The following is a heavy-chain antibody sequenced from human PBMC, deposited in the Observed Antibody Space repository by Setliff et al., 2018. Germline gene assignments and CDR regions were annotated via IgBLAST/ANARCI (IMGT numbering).Heavy chain of an antibody. CDR3: AREYYDSSGFSYGMDV. CDR1: GFTFSRYA. CDR2: ISGSGDST. D-gene: IGHD3-22*01. V-gene: IGHV3-23*01. J-gene: IGHJ6*02. Sequence: PGGSLRLSCVASGFTFSRYAMSWVRRAPGKGLEWVSAISGSGDSTFYADSVKGRFTISRDNSKNTLSLQMNGLRAEDTAVYYCAREYYDSSGFSYGMDVWGQGTTVTVSS.